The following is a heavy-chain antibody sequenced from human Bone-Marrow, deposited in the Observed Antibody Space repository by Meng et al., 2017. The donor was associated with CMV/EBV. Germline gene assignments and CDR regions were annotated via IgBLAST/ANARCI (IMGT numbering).Heavy chain of an antibody. CDR2: ISYDGSNE. CDR1: GFIFSTHS. D-gene: IGHD3-10*01. V-gene: IGHV3-30-3*01. CDR3: ARGGTRWFKLFYFYF. J-gene: IGHJ4*02. Sequence: GESLKISCAASGFIFSTHSMHWVRQAPGKGLEWVSIISYDGSNEYYADSVKGRFTVSRDSSKNTLYLQMNSLRPEDTAVYYCARGGTRWFKLFYFYFWGQGTLVTVSS.